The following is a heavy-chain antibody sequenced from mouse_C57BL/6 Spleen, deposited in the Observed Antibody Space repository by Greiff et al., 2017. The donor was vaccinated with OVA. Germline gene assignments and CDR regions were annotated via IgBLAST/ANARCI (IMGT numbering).Heavy chain of an antibody. D-gene: IGHD2-4*01. CDR3: ARWKDYDEEADFGY. J-gene: IGHJ2*01. Sequence: EVMLVESGGGLVKPGGSLKLSCAASGFTFSDYGMHWVRQAPEKGLEWVAYISSGSSTIYYADTVTGRFTITQDNAKNTLFLHMTRLRSEETAMYYYARWKDYDEEADFGYWGQGTTLTVSS. CDR2: ISSGSSTI. V-gene: IGHV5-17*01. CDR1: GFTFSDYG.